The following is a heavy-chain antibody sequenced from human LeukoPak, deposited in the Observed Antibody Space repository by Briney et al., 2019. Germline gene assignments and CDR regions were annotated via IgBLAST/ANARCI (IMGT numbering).Heavy chain of an antibody. CDR1: GYTFTNYY. V-gene: IGHV1-46*01. CDR2: ITPSGDNT. Sequence: ASVKVSCKASGYTFTNYYMHWVRQAPGQGLEWLGLITPSGDNTWYAQKFQRRVTMTRDMSTTTDYLELSSLRYEDTAVYYCARDNSVGDYAWWFDPWGQGTLVTVSS. CDR3: ARDNSVGDYAWWFDP. D-gene: IGHD1-26*01. J-gene: IGHJ5*02.